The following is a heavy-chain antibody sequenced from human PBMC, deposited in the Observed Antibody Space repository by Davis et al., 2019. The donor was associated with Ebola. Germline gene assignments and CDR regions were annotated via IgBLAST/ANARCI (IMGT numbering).Heavy chain of an antibody. Sequence: SETLSLTCTVSGASISSYYWSWIRQPPGKGLEWIGYVHYSGSTSTNPSLKSRVTMSVDTSKNQFSLRLRSVIAADTGVYYCATQYSNDWFDPWGQGTLVTVSS. CDR1: GASISSYY. J-gene: IGHJ5*02. CDR2: VHYSGST. CDR3: ATQYSNDWFDP. V-gene: IGHV4-59*01. D-gene: IGHD4-11*01.